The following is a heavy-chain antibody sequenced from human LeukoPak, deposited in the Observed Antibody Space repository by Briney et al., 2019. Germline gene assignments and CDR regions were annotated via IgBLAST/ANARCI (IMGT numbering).Heavy chain of an antibody. Sequence: GGSLRLSCAASGFTFSSYGMHWVRQAPGKRLDWVAFIRYDGSNKYYADSVKGRFTISRDNSKNTLYLQMTSLRSEDTAVYYCAVLRPAAMSPIDYWGQGTLVTVSS. CDR2: IRYDGSNK. V-gene: IGHV3-30*02. CDR1: GFTFSSYG. J-gene: IGHJ4*02. CDR3: AVLRPAAMSPIDY. D-gene: IGHD2-2*01.